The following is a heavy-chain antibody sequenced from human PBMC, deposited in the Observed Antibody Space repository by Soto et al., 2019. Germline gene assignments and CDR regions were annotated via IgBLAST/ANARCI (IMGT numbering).Heavy chain of an antibody. D-gene: IGHD3-16*01. CDR1: GGSISSYY. CDR2: IYYSGST. CDR3: GRLDYTLKFDY. Sequence: SETLSLTCTVSGGSISSYYWSWIRQPPGKGLEWIGYIYYSGSTNYNPSLKSRVTISVDTSKNQFSLKLSSVTAADTAVYYCGRLDYTLKFDYWGQGTLVTVSS. V-gene: IGHV4-59*08. J-gene: IGHJ4*02.